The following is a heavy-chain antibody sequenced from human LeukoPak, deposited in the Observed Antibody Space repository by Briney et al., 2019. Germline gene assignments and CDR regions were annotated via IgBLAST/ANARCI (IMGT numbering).Heavy chain of an antibody. D-gene: IGHD2-15*01. Sequence: GASVKVSCKASGGTFSSYAISWARQAPGQGLEWMGGIIPIFGTANYAQKFQGRVTITADKSTSTAYMGLSSLRSEDTAVYYCARAPGYCSGGSCSPLAYNWFDPWGQGTLVTVSS. CDR2: IIPIFGTA. CDR1: GGTFSSYA. J-gene: IGHJ5*02. V-gene: IGHV1-69*06. CDR3: ARAPGYCSGGSCSPLAYNWFDP.